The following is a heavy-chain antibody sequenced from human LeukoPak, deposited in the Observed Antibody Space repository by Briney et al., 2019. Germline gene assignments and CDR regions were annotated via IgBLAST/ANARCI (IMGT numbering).Heavy chain of an antibody. CDR1: GFTFSAYS. CDR3: ARVGPYYGMDV. CDR2: ISSSSTYI. Sequence: PGGSLRLSCAASGFTFSAYSMNWVRQAPGKGLEWVSSISSSSTYIYYADSVRGRFTISRDNAKNSLYLQMNSLRAEDTAVYYCARVGPYYGMDVWGQGTTVTVSS. V-gene: IGHV3-21*01. J-gene: IGHJ6*02. D-gene: IGHD2-21*01.